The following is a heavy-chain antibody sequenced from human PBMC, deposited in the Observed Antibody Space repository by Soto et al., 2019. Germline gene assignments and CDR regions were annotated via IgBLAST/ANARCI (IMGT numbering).Heavy chain of an antibody. CDR3: AHSYSSGWYYGPFDY. Sequence: QITLKESGPTLVKPTQTLTLTCTFSGFSLSTSGVGVGWIRQPPGKALEWLALIYWDDDKRYSPSLKSRLTITKDTSKHRVVLTMNTMDPVDTATYYCAHSYSSGWYYGPFDYWGQGTLVTVSS. J-gene: IGHJ4*02. V-gene: IGHV2-5*02. D-gene: IGHD6-19*01. CDR2: IYWDDDK. CDR1: GFSLSTSGVG.